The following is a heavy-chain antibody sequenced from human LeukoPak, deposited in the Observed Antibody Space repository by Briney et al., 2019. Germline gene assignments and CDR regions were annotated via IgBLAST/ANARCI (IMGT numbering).Heavy chain of an antibody. CDR2: IYHSGSI. D-gene: IGHD3-22*01. Sequence: SETLSLTCTVSGYSISSGYYWGWIRQPPGKGLEWIGSIYHSGSIYYNPSLKSRVTISVDTSKNQFSLKLSSVTAADTAVYYCARDSYYDSSGYYYGPIDYWGQGTLVTVSS. CDR1: GYSISSGYY. CDR3: ARDSYYDSSGYYYGPIDY. V-gene: IGHV4-38-2*02. J-gene: IGHJ4*02.